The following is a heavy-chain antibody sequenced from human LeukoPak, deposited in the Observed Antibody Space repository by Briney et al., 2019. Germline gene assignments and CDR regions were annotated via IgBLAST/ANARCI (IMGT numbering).Heavy chain of an antibody. CDR1: GGSISSYY. V-gene: IGHV4-4*07. J-gene: IGHJ6*02. CDR2: IYTSGST. CDR3: ARESPYCSGGSCQNYYYGMDV. Sequence: PSETLSLTCTVSGGSISSYYWSWIRQPAGEGLEWIGRIYTSGSTNYDPSLKSRVTMSVDTSKNQFSLKLSSVTAADTAVYYCARESPYCSGGSCQNYYYGMDVWGQGTTVTVSS. D-gene: IGHD2-15*01.